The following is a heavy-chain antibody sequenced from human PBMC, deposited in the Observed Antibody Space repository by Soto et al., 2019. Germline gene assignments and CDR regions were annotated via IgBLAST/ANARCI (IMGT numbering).Heavy chain of an antibody. V-gene: IGHV3-9*01. D-gene: IGHD6-25*01. Sequence: PGGSLRLSCAASGFTFDDYAMHWVRQAPGKGLEWVSGISWNSGSIGYADSVKGRFTISRDNAKNSLYLQMNSLRAEDTALYYCAKVCSAGTDDAFDIWGQGTMVTVSS. CDR1: GFTFDDYA. CDR2: ISWNSGSI. CDR3: AKVCSAGTDDAFDI. J-gene: IGHJ3*02.